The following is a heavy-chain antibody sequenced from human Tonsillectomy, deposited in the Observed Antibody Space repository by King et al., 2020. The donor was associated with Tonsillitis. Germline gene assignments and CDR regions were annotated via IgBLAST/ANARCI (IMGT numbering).Heavy chain of an antibody. CDR2: IFYSGST. CDR3: ARMRDSSSWYFDY. V-gene: IGHV4-39*01. CDR1: GGSISSSSYY. J-gene: IGHJ4*02. D-gene: IGHD6-13*01. Sequence: QLQESGPGLVKPSETLSLTCTVSGGSISSSSYYWGWSRQPPGKGLEWIGTIFYSGSTYYNPSLKSRVTITVDTSRNQFTLKLSSVTAAATALYYCARMRDSSSWYFDYWGQGTLVTVSS.